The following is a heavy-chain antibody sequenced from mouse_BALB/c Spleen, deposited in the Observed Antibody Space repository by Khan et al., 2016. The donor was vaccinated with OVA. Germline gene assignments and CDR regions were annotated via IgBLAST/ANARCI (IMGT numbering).Heavy chain of an antibody. CDR3: ARPPYFSDVLDY. CDR2: INTYTGEP. Sequence: QIQLVQSGPELKKPGETVKISCKASGYTFTNYGMNWVKQAPGKGLKWMGWINTYTGEPTYADDFKGRFAFSLETSASTAYLQLNNLKNEDTATDFCARPPYFSDVLDYWGQGTSVTVSS. V-gene: IGHV9-3-1*01. D-gene: IGHD2-10*01. CDR1: GYTFTNYG. J-gene: IGHJ4*01.